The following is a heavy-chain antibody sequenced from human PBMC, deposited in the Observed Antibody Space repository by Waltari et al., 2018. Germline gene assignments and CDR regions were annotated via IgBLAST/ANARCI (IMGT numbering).Heavy chain of an antibody. V-gene: IGHV3-11*06. J-gene: IGHJ4*02. D-gene: IGHD6-13*01. CDR3: AREIAAAYFDY. CDR2: ISSSSSYT. Sequence: QVQLVESGGGLVRPGGSLRLSCAAPGFTLGDYYIIWLRQAPGKGLEWVSYISSSSSYTNYADSVKGRFTISRDNAKNSLYLQMNSLRAEDTAVYYCAREIAAAYFDYWGQGTLVTVSS. CDR1: GFTLGDYY.